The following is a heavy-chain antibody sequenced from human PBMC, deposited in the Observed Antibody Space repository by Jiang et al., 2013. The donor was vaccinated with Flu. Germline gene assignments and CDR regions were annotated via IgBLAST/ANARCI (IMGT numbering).Heavy chain of an antibody. CDR2: IFHSGST. V-gene: IGHV4-38-2*02. CDR1: GYSISSGYY. Sequence: PGLVKPSETLSLTCTVSGYSISSGYYWGWIRQPPGKGLEWIGSIFHSGSTYYNPSLKSRVTISVDTSKNHFSLRLSSVTAADTAVYYCARDRSGVYGWYYYYGIDVWGQGTTVTVSS. D-gene: IGHD4-17*01. J-gene: IGHJ6*02. CDR3: ARDRSGVYGWYYYYGIDV.